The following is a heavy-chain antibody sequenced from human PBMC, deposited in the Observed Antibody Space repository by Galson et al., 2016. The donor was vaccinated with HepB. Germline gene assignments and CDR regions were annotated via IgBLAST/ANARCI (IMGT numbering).Heavy chain of an antibody. D-gene: IGHD3-3*01. J-gene: IGHJ4*02. V-gene: IGHV4-61*01. Sequence: SETLSLTCTVSGGSVSGTTYYWAWIRQPPGKGLEWIGHASYSGTTNYNPSLRSRVTISVDPSKNQFSLRLTSVSDADTAVYYCARSHGGYWGQGTLITVSS. CDR1: GGSVSGTTYY. CDR3: ARSHGGY. CDR2: ASYSGTT.